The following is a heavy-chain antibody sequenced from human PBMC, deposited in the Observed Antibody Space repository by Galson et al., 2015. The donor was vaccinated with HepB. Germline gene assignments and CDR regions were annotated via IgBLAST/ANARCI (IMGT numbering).Heavy chain of an antibody. Sequence: LVKVSCKASGYILDNYGVSWLTRARGQGLERKGWIHAKNGETIYGQKGQDCAPKTTDASTSTAYMELRSLRSDDTSFYYCARDQRPYYTIVIIDIFLGLFDIWVQGTMLIVSS. CDR2: IHAKNGET. CDR1: GYILDNYG. D-gene: IGHD3-3*01. CDR3: ARDQRPYYTIVIIDIFLGLFDI. V-gene: IGHV1-18*04. J-gene: IGHJ3*02.